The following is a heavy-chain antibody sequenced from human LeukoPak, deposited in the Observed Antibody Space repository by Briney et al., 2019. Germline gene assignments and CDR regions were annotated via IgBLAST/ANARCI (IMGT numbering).Heavy chain of an antibody. CDR3: ARTNYDILTGYSPHFDY. D-gene: IGHD3-9*01. CDR1: GYTFTGYY. CDR2: INPNSGGT. V-gene: IGHV1-2*06. Sequence: ASVKVSCKASGYTFTGYYMHWVRQAPGQGLEWMGRINPNSGGTNYAQKFQGRVTMTRDTSISTAYMELSRLRSDDTAVHYCARTNYDILTGYSPHFDYWGQGTLVTVSS. J-gene: IGHJ4*02.